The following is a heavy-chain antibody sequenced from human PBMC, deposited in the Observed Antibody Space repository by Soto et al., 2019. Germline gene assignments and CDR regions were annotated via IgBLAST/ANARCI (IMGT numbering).Heavy chain of an antibody. D-gene: IGHD3-22*01. J-gene: IGHJ3*02. CDR3: ASRFYYDSSGYPDAFDI. CDR2: INPSGGST. Sequence: ASVKVSCKASGYTFTSYYMHWVRQAPGQGLEWMGIINPSGGSTSYAQKFQGRVTMTRDTSTSTVYMELSSLRSEDTAVYYCASRFYYDSSGYPDAFDIWGQGTTGTVSS. V-gene: IGHV1-46*01. CDR1: GYTFTSYY.